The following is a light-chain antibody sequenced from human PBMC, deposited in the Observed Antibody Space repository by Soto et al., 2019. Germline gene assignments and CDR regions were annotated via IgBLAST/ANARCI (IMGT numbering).Light chain of an antibody. Sequence: EIVWTQSPGTLSLSPGDRATLSCRASQSVSSSYLAWYQQKPGQAPRLLIYAASSRATAIPDRFSGSGSETHFAPAISRLEPEDFAVYFCQQYGSAPFTFGPGTKGPI. CDR3: QQYGSAPFT. CDR1: QSVSSSY. V-gene: IGKV3-20*01. J-gene: IGKJ3*01. CDR2: AAS.